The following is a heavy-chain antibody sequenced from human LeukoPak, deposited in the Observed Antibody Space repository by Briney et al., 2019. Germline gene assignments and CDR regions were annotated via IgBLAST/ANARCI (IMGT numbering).Heavy chain of an antibody. CDR1: GFTFSSYG. D-gene: IGHD2-21*02. CDR3: ARFYCGGDCYFYFDY. V-gene: IGHV3-30*03. J-gene: IGHJ4*02. Sequence: GRSLRLSCAASGFTFSSYGMHWVRQAPGKGLEWVAVISYDGSNKYYADSVKGRFTISRDNSKNTLYLQMNSLRAEDTAMYYCARFYCGGDCYFYFDYWGQGTLVTVSS. CDR2: ISYDGSNK.